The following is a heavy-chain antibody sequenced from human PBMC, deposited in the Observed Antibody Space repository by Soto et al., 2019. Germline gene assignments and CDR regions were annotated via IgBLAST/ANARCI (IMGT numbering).Heavy chain of an antibody. CDR1: GFTFSNYA. V-gene: IGHV3-30-3*01. J-gene: IGHJ5*02. D-gene: IGHD3-3*01. CDR2: ISYDGSDK. Sequence: QVQLVESGGGVVQPGRSLRLSCAASGFTFSNYAMHWVRQAPGKGLEWVAVISYDGSDKFYADSVKGRFTISRDNSKNTLYLQMNGLRAEDTAVYYCAREAPYYDFWSGAPFDPWGQGTLVTVSS. CDR3: AREAPYYDFWSGAPFDP.